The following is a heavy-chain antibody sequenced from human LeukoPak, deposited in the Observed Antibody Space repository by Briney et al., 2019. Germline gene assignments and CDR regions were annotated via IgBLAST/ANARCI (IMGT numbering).Heavy chain of an antibody. J-gene: IGHJ6*02. CDR3: AKCGLPSYYYYGMDV. D-gene: IGHD5-12*01. V-gene: IGHV3-23*01. CDR1: GFTFSSYA. Sequence: GGSLRLPCAASGFTFSSYAMSWVRQAPGKGLEWVSAISGSGGSTYYADSVKGRFTISRDNSKSTLYLQMNSLRAEDTAVYYCAKCGLPSYYYYGMDVWGQGTTVTVSS. CDR2: ISGSGGST.